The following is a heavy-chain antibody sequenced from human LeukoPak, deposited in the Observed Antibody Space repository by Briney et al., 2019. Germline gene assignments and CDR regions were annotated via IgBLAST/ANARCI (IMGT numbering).Heavy chain of an antibody. Sequence: SETLSLTCTVSGVSISYYYWSWIRQPPGKGLEWIGYIHYSGSTNYNSSLKSRVTILVDTSKNQFSLKLSSVTAADTAVYYCARVEEGYGSGRRENYYYYYMDVWGKGTTVTISS. CDR2: IHYSGST. CDR1: GVSISYYY. V-gene: IGHV4-59*01. J-gene: IGHJ6*03. D-gene: IGHD3-10*01. CDR3: ARVEEGYGSGRRENYYYYYMDV.